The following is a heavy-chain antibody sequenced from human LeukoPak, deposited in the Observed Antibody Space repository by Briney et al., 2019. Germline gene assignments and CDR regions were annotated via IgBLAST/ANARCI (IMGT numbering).Heavy chain of an antibody. CDR3: ALLYGSQPKIDC. CDR1: GFTFSSYN. J-gene: IGHJ4*02. D-gene: IGHD6-13*01. V-gene: IGHV3-48*02. Sequence: GGSLRLSCAASGFTFSSYNMNWVRQAPGKGLEWVSYITSGCSTIYYADSVKGRFTISRDNAKNSLYLQMNSLRDEDTAVYYCALLYGSQPKIDCWGQGTLVTVSS. CDR2: ITSGCSTI.